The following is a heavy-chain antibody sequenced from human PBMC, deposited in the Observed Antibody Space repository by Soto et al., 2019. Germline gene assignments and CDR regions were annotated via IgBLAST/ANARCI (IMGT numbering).Heavy chain of an antibody. V-gene: IGHV3-23*01. CDR3: AKDYFSSGYYYGFDS. D-gene: IGHD3-22*01. CDR2: ISGSGGST. Sequence: GGSLRQSCADSEFTFRSYPMSCVRQAPGKGLEWVPAISGSGGSTYYADSVKGRFTISRDNSKNTLYLQMNSLRAEDTAVYYCAKDYFSSGYYYGFDSWGLGTLVTVSS. CDR1: EFTFRSYP. J-gene: IGHJ4*02.